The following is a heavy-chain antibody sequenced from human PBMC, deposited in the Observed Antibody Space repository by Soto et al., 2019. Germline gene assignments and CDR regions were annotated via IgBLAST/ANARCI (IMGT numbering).Heavy chain of an antibody. J-gene: IGHJ4*02. Sequence: ESLKICFKGSGYSFSTHWFGWVRKLPGKGLEWMGIIYPGDSDARYSPSFKGQVTISVDESTTTAFLQWSSLKASDTAMYFCARSQFDYVWGTSGYFDSWGQGTLVTVSS. D-gene: IGHD3-16*01. CDR1: GYSFSTHW. CDR3: ARSQFDYVWGTSGYFDS. CDR2: IYPGDSDA. V-gene: IGHV5-51*01.